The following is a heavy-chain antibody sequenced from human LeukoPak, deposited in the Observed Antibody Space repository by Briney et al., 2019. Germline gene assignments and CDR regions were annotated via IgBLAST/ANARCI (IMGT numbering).Heavy chain of an antibody. CDR3: ARGLPTGYDAFDI. CDR1: GGSISSGSYY. CDR2: IYTSGST. J-gene: IGHJ3*02. D-gene: IGHD3-10*01. V-gene: IGHV4-61*02. Sequence: SETLSLTCTVSGGSISSGSYYWSWLRQPAGKGLEWIGRIYTSGSTNYNPSLKSRVTISVDTSKNQFSLKLSSVTAADTAVYYCARGLPTGYDAFDIWGQGTKVTVSS.